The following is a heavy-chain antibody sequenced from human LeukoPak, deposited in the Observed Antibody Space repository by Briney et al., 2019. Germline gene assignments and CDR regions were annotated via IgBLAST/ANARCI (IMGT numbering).Heavy chain of an antibody. CDR2: INSDGSST. CDR1: GFTFSSYW. V-gene: IGHV3-74*01. D-gene: IGHD5-12*01. J-gene: IGHJ5*02. CDR3: ARDPRRGYDSNWFDP. Sequence: GGSLRLSCAASGFTFSSYWMHWVRQAPGKGLVWVSRINSDGSSTSYADSVKGRFTISRDNAKNTLYLQMNSLRAEDTAVYYCARDPRRGYDSNWFDPWGQGTLVTVSS.